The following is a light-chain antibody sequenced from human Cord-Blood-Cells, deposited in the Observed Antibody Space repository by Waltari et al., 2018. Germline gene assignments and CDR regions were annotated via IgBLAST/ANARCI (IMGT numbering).Light chain of an antibody. CDR3: QQYDNLPIT. Sequence: DIQMTQSPSSLSASVGDRVTITCQASQDISNYLNWYQQKPGKAPKLLIYDASNLETGVPTMFSGSGSGTDFTFTISNLQPEDIATYYCQQYDNLPITFGQGTRLEIK. CDR2: DAS. V-gene: IGKV1-33*01. J-gene: IGKJ5*01. CDR1: QDISNY.